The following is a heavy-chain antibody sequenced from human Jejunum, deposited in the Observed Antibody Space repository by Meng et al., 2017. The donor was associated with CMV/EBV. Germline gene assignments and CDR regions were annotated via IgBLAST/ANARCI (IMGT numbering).Heavy chain of an antibody. Sequence: INAGGQFWSWIRQYPGKGLEWIGNIYYFRGGTTYNPSFNSRVSISIDTSKTQFSLKLTSVTAADTAVYYCARLFWSGDIYFDFWGQGTLVTVSS. D-gene: IGHD3-3*01. J-gene: IGHJ4*02. CDR1: INAGGQF. V-gene: IGHV4-31*02. CDR3: ARLFWSGDIYFDF. CDR2: IYYFRGGT.